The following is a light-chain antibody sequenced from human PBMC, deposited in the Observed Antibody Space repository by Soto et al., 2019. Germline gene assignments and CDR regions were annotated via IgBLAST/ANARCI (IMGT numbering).Light chain of an antibody. Sequence: LTQPPSVSGAPGQRVAISCTGSSSNIGAGYDVHWYQQLPGTAPKLLIYGNSNRPSGVPDRFSGSKSGTSASLAITGLQAEDEADYYCQSYDSSLSGYVFGTGTKVTVL. CDR2: GNS. CDR1: SSNIGAGYD. V-gene: IGLV1-40*01. J-gene: IGLJ1*01. CDR3: QSYDSSLSGYV.